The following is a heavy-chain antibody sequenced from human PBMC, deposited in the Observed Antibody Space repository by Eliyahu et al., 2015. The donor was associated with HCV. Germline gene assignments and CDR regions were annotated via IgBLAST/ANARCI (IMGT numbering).Heavy chain of an antibody. D-gene: IGHD6-19*01. CDR2: IHYRGST. J-gene: IGHJ5*02. Sequence: QVQLQESGPGLVKPSETLSLTCTVSGGSITTYYWXWIRQPPGKGXEWIGYIHYRGSTNYNPSLKSRVTISVDTSKNQFSLNLTSVTAADTAVYYCASGGGGIAVAGTGGWFDPWGQGTLVTVSS. CDR3: ASGGGGIAVAGTGGWFDP. V-gene: IGHV4-59*01. CDR1: GGSITTYY.